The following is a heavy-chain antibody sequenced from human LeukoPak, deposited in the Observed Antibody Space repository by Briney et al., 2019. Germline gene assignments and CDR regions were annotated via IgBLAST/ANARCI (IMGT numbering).Heavy chain of an antibody. J-gene: IGHJ4*02. CDR2: ISRRSGSI. D-gene: IGHD3-10*01. CDR1: GFTVSSNY. V-gene: IGHV3-23*01. CDR3: AKEVDEWELLHFDS. Sequence: PGGSLRLSCAASGFTVSSNYMSWVRQAPGKGLEWVTAISRRSGSIYYADSVKGRFTISRDNSKNTLDLEMNNLRVEDTAVYFCAKEVDEWELLHFDSWGQGTLVTVSS.